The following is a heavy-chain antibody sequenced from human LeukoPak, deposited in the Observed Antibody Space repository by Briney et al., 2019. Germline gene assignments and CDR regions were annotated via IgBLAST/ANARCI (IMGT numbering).Heavy chain of an antibody. CDR2: IYSGGST. D-gene: IGHD1-26*01. CDR3: ARALTVGATSYYYGMDV. Sequence: GGSQRLSCAASGFTVSSNYMSWVRQAPGKGLEWVSVIYSGGSTYYADSVKGRFTISRDNSKNTLYLQMNSLRAEDTAVYYCARALTVGATSYYYGMDVWGQGTTVTVSS. CDR1: GFTVSSNY. J-gene: IGHJ6*02. V-gene: IGHV3-66*01.